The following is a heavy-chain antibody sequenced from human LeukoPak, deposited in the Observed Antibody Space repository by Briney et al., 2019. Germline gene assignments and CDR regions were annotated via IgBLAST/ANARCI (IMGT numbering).Heavy chain of an antibody. J-gene: IGHJ4*02. Sequence: VASVKVSCKASGYTFTSYYMHWVRQAPGQGLEWMGIINPSGGSTSYAQKFQGRVTMTRDTSTSTVYMELSSLRSEDTAVYYCARDLHCSGGSCPPDPYYFDYWGQGTLVTVSS. CDR2: INPSGGST. D-gene: IGHD2-15*01. CDR1: GYTFTSYY. CDR3: ARDLHCSGGSCPPDPYYFDY. V-gene: IGHV1-46*01.